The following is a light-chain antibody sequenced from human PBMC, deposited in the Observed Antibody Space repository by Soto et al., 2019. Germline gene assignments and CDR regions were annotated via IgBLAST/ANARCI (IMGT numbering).Light chain of an antibody. V-gene: IGKV3-20*01. J-gene: IGKJ5*01. Sequence: EIVLTQSPGTLSLSPGERATVSCRASQNVDSEFLVWYQQKPGQAPRLLIYGASSRATGIPDRFSGSGSGTDFTLTISRLEPEDFVVYYCQQYGSSLITFGQGTRLDVK. CDR2: GAS. CDR1: QNVDSEF. CDR3: QQYGSSLIT.